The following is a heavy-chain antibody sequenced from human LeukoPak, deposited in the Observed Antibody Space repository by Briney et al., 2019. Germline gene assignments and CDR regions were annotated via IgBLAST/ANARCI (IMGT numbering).Heavy chain of an antibody. CDR2: ITSGSSYI. V-gene: IGHV3-21*04. D-gene: IGHD3-10*02. J-gene: IGHJ6*04. Sequence: PGGSLRLSCAASGFTVSSYNMNWVRQAPGKGLEWVSSITSGSSYIYYADSVKGRFTISRDNAKNSLYLQMNSLRAEDTAVYYCAELGITMIGGVWGKGTTVTISS. CDR3: AELGITMIGGV. CDR1: GFTVSSYN.